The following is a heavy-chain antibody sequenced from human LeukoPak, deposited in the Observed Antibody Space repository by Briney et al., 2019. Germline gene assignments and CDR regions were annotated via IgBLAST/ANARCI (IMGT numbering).Heavy chain of an antibody. J-gene: IGHJ4*02. CDR1: RYTFTGYY. CDR3: ARGTGEGYTYGRYYFDY. D-gene: IGHD5-18*01. Sequence: GASVKVSCKASRYTFTGYYMHWVRQAPGQGLEWMGWINPNSGVTGYAQNFQGRVTMTRDTSTSTAYVELSRLRSDDTAVYYCARGTGEGYTYGRYYFDYWGQGTLVTVSS. V-gene: IGHV1-2*02. CDR2: INPNSGVT.